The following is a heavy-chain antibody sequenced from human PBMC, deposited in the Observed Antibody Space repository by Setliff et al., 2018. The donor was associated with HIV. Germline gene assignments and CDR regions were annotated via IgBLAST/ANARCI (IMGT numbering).Heavy chain of an antibody. CDR3: ARRRVSYYYFYYMDV. CDR2: MNPNSGNT. CDR1: GYTFTSYD. Sequence: EASVKVSCKASGYTFTSYDISWVRQATGQGLEWMGWMNPNSGNTGYAQKFQGRVTMTRNTSISTAYMELSSLRSEDTAVYYCARRRVSYYYFYYMDVWGKGTTVTVSS. J-gene: IGHJ6*03. V-gene: IGHV1-8*01.